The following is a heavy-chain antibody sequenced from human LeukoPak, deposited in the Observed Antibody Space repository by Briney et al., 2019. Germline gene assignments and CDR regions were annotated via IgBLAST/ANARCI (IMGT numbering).Heavy chain of an antibody. CDR3: AAGPLIESWFDY. CDR1: GNSRTDLS. V-gene: IGHV1-24*01. Sequence: ASVRVSCKVSGNSRTDLSIHWIRQAPGRGLEWMGGFDPVEGEIVYGEKFRGRVNMTEDTSKDTAYMEMTSLRSEDTAIYYCAAGPLIESWFDYWGQGALVTVSS. J-gene: IGHJ4*02. D-gene: IGHD3-22*01. CDR2: FDPVEGEI.